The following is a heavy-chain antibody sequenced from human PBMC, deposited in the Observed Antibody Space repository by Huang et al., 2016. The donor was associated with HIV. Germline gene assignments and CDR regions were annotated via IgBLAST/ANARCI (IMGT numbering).Heavy chain of an antibody. D-gene: IGHD6-13*01. CDR1: G. Sequence: GMNRGRRACGEGREWRGWINTITGNTTYAEVLTGRFGFFLDTSVSTAYLQISSLKAEDTAMYYCARGFSSWPNSDYWGQGTPGHRLL. CDR3: ARGFSSWPNSDY. J-gene: IGHJ4*02. CDR2: INTITGNT. V-gene: IGHV7-4-1*02.